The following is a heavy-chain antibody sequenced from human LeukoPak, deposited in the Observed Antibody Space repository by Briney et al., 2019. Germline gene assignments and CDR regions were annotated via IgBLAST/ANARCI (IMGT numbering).Heavy chain of an antibody. CDR1: GFTFSSYG. CDR3: TRDRVAAGSYYFDY. Sequence: PGGPLRLSCAAYGFTFSSYGMHWVRQAPGKGLEWVAVIWYDGSNKYYADSVKGRFTISRDNSKNTTYMQMNSLRAEDTAVYYWTRDRVAAGSYYFDYWGQGTLVTVSS. J-gene: IGHJ4*02. V-gene: IGHV3-33*01. D-gene: IGHD6-13*01. CDR2: IWYDGSNK.